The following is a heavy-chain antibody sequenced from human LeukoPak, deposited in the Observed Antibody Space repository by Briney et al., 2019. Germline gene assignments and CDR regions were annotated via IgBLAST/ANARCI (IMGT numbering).Heavy chain of an antibody. V-gene: IGHV3-21*01. CDR3: ARDLGIAAVETSHYYGMDV. Sequence: GGSLRLSCAASGFTFSTYSMNWVRQAPGKGLEWVSFISRSSSYIYYADSVKGRFTISRDNAKNSLYLQMNSLRAEDTAVYYCARDLGIAAVETSHYYGMDVWGQGTTVIVSS. D-gene: IGHD6-13*01. J-gene: IGHJ6*02. CDR2: ISRSSSYI. CDR1: GFTFSTYS.